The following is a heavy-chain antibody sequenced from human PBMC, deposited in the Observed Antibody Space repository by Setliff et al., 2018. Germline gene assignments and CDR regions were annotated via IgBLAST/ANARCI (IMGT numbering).Heavy chain of an antibody. J-gene: IGHJ5*02. Sequence: GGSLRLSCAASGFAFDSYAMHWVRQAPGKGLEWVAIIFHDGRDIYYGDSVQGRFAISRDNAKNSLYLQIYSLRAGDTAVYYCARDVFDFRTGQGGPWGQGTRVTVSS. V-gene: IGHV3-33*08. CDR1: GFAFDSYA. CDR2: IFHDGRDI. D-gene: IGHD3-3*01. CDR3: ARDVFDFRTGQGGP.